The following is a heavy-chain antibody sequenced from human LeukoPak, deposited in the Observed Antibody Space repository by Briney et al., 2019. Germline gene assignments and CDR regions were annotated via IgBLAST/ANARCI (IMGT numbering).Heavy chain of an antibody. V-gene: IGHV3-30-3*01. D-gene: IGHD6-13*01. Sequence: PGGSLRLSCSASGFTFSSYAMHWVRQAPGKGLEWVAVISYDGSNKYYADSVKGRFTISRDNSKNTLYLQMNSLRAEDTAVYYCVGTAAAGKTTYFDYWGQGTLVTVSS. J-gene: IGHJ4*02. CDR1: GFTFSSYA. CDR2: ISYDGSNK. CDR3: VGTAAAGKTTYFDY.